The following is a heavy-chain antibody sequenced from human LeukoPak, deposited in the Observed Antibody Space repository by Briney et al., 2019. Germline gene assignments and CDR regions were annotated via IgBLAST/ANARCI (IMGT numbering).Heavy chain of an antibody. V-gene: IGHV4-39*01. CDR1: GGSISSSGYY. CDR2: MYHSGNT. CDR3: ARHAMVAAPIDY. Sequence: SETLSLTCIVSGGSISSSGYYWGWIRQPPGKGLEWIGSMYHSGNTYYNPSLKSRVIISVDTSKNQFSLKLSPVTAADTAVYYCARHAMVAAPIDYWGQGTLVTVSS. D-gene: IGHD2-15*01. J-gene: IGHJ4*02.